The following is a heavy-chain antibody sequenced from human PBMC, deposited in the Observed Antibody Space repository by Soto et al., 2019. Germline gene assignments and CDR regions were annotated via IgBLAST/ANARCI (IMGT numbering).Heavy chain of an antibody. Sequence: QVQLVQSGAEVKKPGASVKVSCKASGYTFTSYGISWVRQAPGQGLEWMGWISAYNGNTNYAQKLQGRVTMTTDTSTSIADMERGSLRSDDTAVYYCARDRADIVVVVAADEDAFDIWGQGTMVTVSS. D-gene: IGHD2-15*01. CDR3: ARDRADIVVVVAADEDAFDI. V-gene: IGHV1-18*01. CDR2: ISAYNGNT. J-gene: IGHJ3*02. CDR1: GYTFTSYG.